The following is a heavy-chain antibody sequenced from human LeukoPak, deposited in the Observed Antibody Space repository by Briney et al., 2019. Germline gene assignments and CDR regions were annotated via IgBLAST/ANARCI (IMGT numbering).Heavy chain of an antibody. J-gene: IGHJ4*02. CDR2: ISYDGSNK. D-gene: IGHD4-11*01. CDR3: AKETYSDYHLTD. Sequence: GGSLRLSCAASGFTFSSYGMHWVRQAPGKGLEWVAVISYDGSNKYYADSVKGRFTISRDNSKNTLYLQMNSLRAEDTAVYYCAKETYSDYHLTDWGQGTLVTVSS. V-gene: IGHV3-30*18. CDR1: GFTFSSYG.